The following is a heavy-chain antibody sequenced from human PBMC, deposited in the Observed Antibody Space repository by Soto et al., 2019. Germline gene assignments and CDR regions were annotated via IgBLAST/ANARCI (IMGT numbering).Heavy chain of an antibody. CDR1: GFTFSSYG. D-gene: IGHD3-10*01. J-gene: IGHJ6*02. V-gene: IGHV3-33*01. CDR2: IWYDGSDK. Sequence: QAQLVESGGGVVQPGKSLRLSCAASGFTFSSYGMHWVRQAPGKGLEWVAVIWYDGSDKYYADSVKGRFTISRDRSKSTVYLQMNSLRAEDTAVYYCARDGYYGSGSYGEVHYYGMDVWGQGTTVTVSS. CDR3: ARDGYYGSGSYGEVHYYGMDV.